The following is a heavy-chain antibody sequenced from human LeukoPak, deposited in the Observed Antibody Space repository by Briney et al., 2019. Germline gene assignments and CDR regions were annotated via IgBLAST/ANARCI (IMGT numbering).Heavy chain of an antibody. Sequence: PGGSLRLSCAASGFTFSSYSMNWVRQAPGKGLEWVSYISGSSSTIYYADSVKGRFTISRDNAKNSLYLQMNSLRAEDTAVYYCARASEYYDSSGYKMHFDYWGQGTLVTVSS. CDR3: ARASEYYDSSGYKMHFDY. V-gene: IGHV3-48*01. J-gene: IGHJ4*02. CDR2: ISGSSSTI. CDR1: GFTFSSYS. D-gene: IGHD3-22*01.